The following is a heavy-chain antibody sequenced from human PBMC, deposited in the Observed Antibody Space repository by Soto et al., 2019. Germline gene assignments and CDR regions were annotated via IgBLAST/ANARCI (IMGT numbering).Heavy chain of an antibody. CDR2: IKKDGSTK. D-gene: IGHD3-16*01. V-gene: IGHV3-7*03. J-gene: IGHJ3*02. Sequence: EVQLVESGGGLVHPGGSLRLSCEASGFAFSSSWMTWVRQVPGKGLEWVANIKKDGSTKCYLDSVRGRFTISRDNAKNSLYLQMDSLRDEDTALYYWARDVSPGNSNLYLDAFDIWGQGTMVTVSS. CDR3: ARDVSPGNSNLYLDAFDI. CDR1: GFAFSSSW.